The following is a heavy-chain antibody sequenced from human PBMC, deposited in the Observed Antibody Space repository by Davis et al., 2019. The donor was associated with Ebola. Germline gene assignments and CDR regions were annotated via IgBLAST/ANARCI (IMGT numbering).Heavy chain of an antibody. CDR3: ARELNWNYYWYFDL. Sequence: LETLSLTCTVSGGSISGYYWSWIRQPPGRGLEWIGFLFHGGNTNYNPSLKSRVTISVGPSENQFSLKLSSVTAADTAVYYCARELNWNYYWYFDLWGRGTLVTVSS. D-gene: IGHD1-1*01. V-gene: IGHV4-59*01. CDR1: GGSISGYY. J-gene: IGHJ2*01. CDR2: LFHGGNT.